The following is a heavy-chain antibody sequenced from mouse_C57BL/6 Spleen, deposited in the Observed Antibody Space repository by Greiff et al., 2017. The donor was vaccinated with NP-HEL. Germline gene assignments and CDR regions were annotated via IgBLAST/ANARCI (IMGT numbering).Heavy chain of an antibody. CDR3: TTLYYSNLFFDY. J-gene: IGHJ2*01. CDR2: IRLKSDNYAT. Sequence: DVQLQESGGGLVQPGGSMKLSCVASGFTFSNYWMNWVRQSPEKGLEWVAQIRLKSDNYATHYAESVKGRFTISRDDSKSSVYLQMNNLRAEDTGIYYCTTLYYSNLFFDYWGQGTTLTVSS. V-gene: IGHV6-3*01. CDR1: GFTFSNYW. D-gene: IGHD2-5*01.